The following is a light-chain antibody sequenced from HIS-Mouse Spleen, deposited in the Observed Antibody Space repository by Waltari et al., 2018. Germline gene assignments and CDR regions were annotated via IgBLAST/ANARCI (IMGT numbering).Light chain of an antibody. CDR2: GKH. CDR3: NSRDSSGNHVV. J-gene: IGLJ2*01. CDR1: SLRSYY. V-gene: IGLV3-19*01. Sequence: SSELTQDPAVSVALGQTVRITCQGDSLRSYYASWYQQKPGQAPVLFIYGKHNRPSGIPDRFSGSSSGNTASLTITGAQAEDEADYYCNSRDSSGNHVVFGGGTKLTVL.